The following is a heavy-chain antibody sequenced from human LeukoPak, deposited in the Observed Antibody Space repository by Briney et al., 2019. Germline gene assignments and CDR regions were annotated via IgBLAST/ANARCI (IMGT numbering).Heavy chain of an antibody. V-gene: IGHV3-21*01. Sequence: GGSLRLSCAASGFTFSSCSMNWVRQAPGKGLEWVSSISSSSSYIYYADSVKGRFTISRDNAKNSLYLQMNSLRAEDTAVYYCAKETPGSGSYYKATKTFGLLGYWGQGTLVTVSS. CDR3: AKETPGSGSYYKATKTFGLLGY. J-gene: IGHJ4*02. D-gene: IGHD3-10*01. CDR1: GFTFSSCS. CDR2: ISSSSSYI.